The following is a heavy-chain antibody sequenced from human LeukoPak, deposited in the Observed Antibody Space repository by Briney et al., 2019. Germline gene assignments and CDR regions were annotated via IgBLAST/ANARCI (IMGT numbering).Heavy chain of an antibody. CDR1: GYSISSGYY. CDR2: IYHSGST. D-gene: IGHD3-22*01. J-gene: IGHJ6*03. CDR3: ARGHGGNYYDSSGGLYYYYMDV. Sequence: SETLSLTCTVSGYSISSGYYWGWIRPPPGKGLEWIGSIYHSGSTYYNPSLKSRVTISVDTSKYQFSLKLSSVTAADTAVYYCARGHGGNYYDSSGGLYYYYMDVWGKGTTVTVSS. V-gene: IGHV4-38-2*02.